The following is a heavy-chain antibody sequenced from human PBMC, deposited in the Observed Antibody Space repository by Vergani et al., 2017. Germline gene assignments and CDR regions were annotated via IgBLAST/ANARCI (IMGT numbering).Heavy chain of an antibody. J-gene: IGHJ6*03. CDR2: ISSYGSKK. D-gene: IGHD5/OR15-5a*01. CDR1: GFSFSSHA. Sequence: QVQLAESGGGRVQPGRSLRLSCAASGFSFSSHAIHWVRQAPGKGLEWVAVISSYGSKKYYADSVKGRFTISRDNSKNTLDLQMNSLRTQDTAVYYCAKADSVTTECLQYNIYMDVWGKGTTVTVS. V-gene: IGHV3-30*18. CDR3: AKADSVTTECLQYNIYMDV.